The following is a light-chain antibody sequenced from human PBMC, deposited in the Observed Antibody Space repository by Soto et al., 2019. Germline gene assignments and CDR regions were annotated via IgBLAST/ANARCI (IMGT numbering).Light chain of an antibody. CDR1: SSDVGGYNH. V-gene: IGLV2-14*01. CDR3: SSYTDSSNYV. Sequence: QSVLTQPASVSDSPGQSITISCTGTSSDVGGYNHVSWYQQHPGKAPKLMIYDVTNRPSGVSNRFSGSRSGNTASLTISGLQAEDEADYYCSSYTDSSNYVFGTGTKVAVL. J-gene: IGLJ1*01. CDR2: DVT.